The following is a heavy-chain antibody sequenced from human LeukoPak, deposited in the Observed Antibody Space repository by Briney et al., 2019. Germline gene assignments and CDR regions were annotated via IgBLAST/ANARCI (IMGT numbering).Heavy chain of an antibody. CDR2: VSYDVSNK. Sequence: PGGSLRLSCAASGFTFSSYGMHWVRQAPGKGLEWVAVVSYDVSNKYYADSVKGRFTISRDNSKNTLYLQMKSLRAEDTAVYYCAKGGGYYDSRLDYWGQGTLVTVSS. D-gene: IGHD3-10*01. CDR1: GFTFSSYG. J-gene: IGHJ4*02. V-gene: IGHV3-30*18. CDR3: AKGGGYYDSRLDY.